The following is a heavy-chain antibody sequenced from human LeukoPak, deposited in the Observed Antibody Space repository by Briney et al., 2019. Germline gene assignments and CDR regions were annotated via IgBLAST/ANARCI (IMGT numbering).Heavy chain of an antibody. CDR2: IGSSGNTI. CDR3: ARDYR. CDR1: GFTFSDYH. Sequence: PGGSLRLSCAASGFTFSDYHMSWIRQAPGKGLEWVSHIGSSGNTIYYTDSVKGRFTISRDNAKNSLYLQMNSLRAEDTAVYYCARDYRWGQRTLVTVSS. V-gene: IGHV3-11*01. J-gene: IGHJ5*02.